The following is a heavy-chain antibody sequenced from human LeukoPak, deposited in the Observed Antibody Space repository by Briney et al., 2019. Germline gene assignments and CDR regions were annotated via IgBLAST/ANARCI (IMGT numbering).Heavy chain of an antibody. J-gene: IGHJ4*02. D-gene: IGHD3-10*01. Sequence: QPGGSLRLSCAASGFTFSSYGMHWVRQAPGKGLEWVAVIWYDGSNKYYADSVKGRFTISRDNSKNTLYLQMNSLRAEDTAVYYCAGDLWFGESIGDYWGQGTLVTVSS. V-gene: IGHV3-33*01. CDR2: IWYDGSNK. CDR3: AGDLWFGESIGDY. CDR1: GFTFSSYG.